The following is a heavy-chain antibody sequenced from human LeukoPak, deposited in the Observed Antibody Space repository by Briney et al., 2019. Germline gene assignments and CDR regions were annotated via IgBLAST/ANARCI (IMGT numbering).Heavy chain of an antibody. J-gene: IGHJ4*02. D-gene: IGHD6-13*01. CDR3: ARSDSSSWQFAY. V-gene: IGHV5-51*01. Sequence: GESLKISCKGSGYSFTNYWIGWVGQMPGKGLEWMGTIYPGDSDTRYSPSFQGQVTISADKSISTAYLQWSSLKASDTAMYYCARSDSSSWQFAYWGQGTLVTVSS. CDR1: GYSFTNYW. CDR2: IYPGDSDT.